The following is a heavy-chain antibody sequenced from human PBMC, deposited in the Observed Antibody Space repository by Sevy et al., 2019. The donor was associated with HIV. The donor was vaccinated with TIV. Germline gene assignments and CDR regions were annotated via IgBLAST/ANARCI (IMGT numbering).Heavy chain of an antibody. V-gene: IGHV1-8*01. D-gene: IGHD6-19*01. CDR2: MNPNSGNT. CDR1: GYTFTSYD. CDR3: ARGSSSGWYNYYYGMDV. Sequence: ASLKVSCKASGYTFTSYDINWVRQATGQGLEWMGWMNPNSGNTGYAQKFQGRVTMTRNTSISTAYMELSSLRSEDTAVYYCARGSSSGWYNYYYGMDVWGQGTTVTVSS. J-gene: IGHJ6*02.